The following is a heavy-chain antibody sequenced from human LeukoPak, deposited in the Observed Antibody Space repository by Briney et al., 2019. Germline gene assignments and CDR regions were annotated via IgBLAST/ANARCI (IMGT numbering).Heavy chain of an antibody. Sequence: PGGSLRLSCAASGFTFSSYDMHWVRQATGKGLEWVSAIGTAGDTYYPGSVKGRFTISRENAKNSLYLQMNSLRAGDTAVYYCAREGVAATFDYWGQGTLVTVSS. CDR3: AREGVAATFDY. D-gene: IGHD6-19*01. J-gene: IGHJ4*02. CDR1: GFTFSSYD. V-gene: IGHV3-13*01. CDR2: IGTAGDT.